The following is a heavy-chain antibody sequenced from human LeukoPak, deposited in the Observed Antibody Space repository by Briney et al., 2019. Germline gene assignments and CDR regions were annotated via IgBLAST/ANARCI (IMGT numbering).Heavy chain of an antibody. Sequence: ASVKASCKASGYSFNVHGMTWVRQAPGQGLEWMGWISAYKGNTNYAAKFQGRVTMTTDTSTSTGYMELTSLRSDDTAVYYCARTLGGNYVEMATGVDLWGRGTLVTVS. CDR1: GYSFNVHG. CDR3: ARTLGGNYVEMATGVDL. V-gene: IGHV1-18*04. D-gene: IGHD5-24*01. CDR2: ISAYKGNT. J-gene: IGHJ2*01.